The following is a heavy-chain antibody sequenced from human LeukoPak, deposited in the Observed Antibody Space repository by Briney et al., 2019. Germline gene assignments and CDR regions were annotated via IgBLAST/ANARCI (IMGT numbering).Heavy chain of an antibody. CDR1: GGTFSSYA. J-gene: IGHJ4*02. CDR2: IIPIFGTA. CDR3: ARGEYSYGYFDY. D-gene: IGHD5-18*01. Sequence: SVKVSCKASGGTFSSYAISWVRQAPGQGLEWMGGIIPIFGTANYAQKFQGRVTITADESTSTAHMELSSLRSEDTAVYYCARGEYSYGYFDYWGQGTLVTVSS. V-gene: IGHV1-69*13.